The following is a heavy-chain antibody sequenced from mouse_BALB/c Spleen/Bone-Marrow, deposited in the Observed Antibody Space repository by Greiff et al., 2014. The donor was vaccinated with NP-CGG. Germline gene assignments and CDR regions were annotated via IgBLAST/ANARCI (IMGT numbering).Heavy chain of an antibody. CDR3: TRGGDFVASVGDDFDY. CDR1: GYAFTDYE. J-gene: IGHJ2*01. V-gene: IGHV1-15*01. CDR2: IDPETGGT. Sequence: VQLVESGAELVRPGASVTLSCKASGYAFTDYEMHWVKQTPVHGLEWIGAIDPETGGTAYNQKFKGKATLTADKSSSTAYMELRSLTSEDSAVYYCTRGGDFVASVGDDFDYWGQGTTLTVSS. D-gene: IGHD1-1*01.